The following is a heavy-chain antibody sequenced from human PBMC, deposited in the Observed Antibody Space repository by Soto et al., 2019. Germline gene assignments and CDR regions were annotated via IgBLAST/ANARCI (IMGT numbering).Heavy chain of an antibody. J-gene: IGHJ5*02. CDR3: AIPPYVPAIAVAP. Sequence: QVQLVQSGAEVKKPGSSVKVSCKASGGTFSSYAISWVRQAPGQGLEWVGGIIPIFGTAKYAQKFQGRVTIPANESTSTAYMELSSLRSEDTAVYYCAIPPYVPAIAVAPWGQGTMVTVSS. V-gene: IGHV1-69*01. CDR1: GGTFSSYA. CDR2: IIPIFGTA. D-gene: IGHD6-19*01.